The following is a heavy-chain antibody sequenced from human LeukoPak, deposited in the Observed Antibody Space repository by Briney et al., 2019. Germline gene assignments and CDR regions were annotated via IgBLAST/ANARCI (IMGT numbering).Heavy chain of an antibody. Sequence: ASVKVSCKASGYTFTSYDINWVRQVTGQGLEWMGWMNPNSGNTGYAQKFQGRVTMTRNTSISTAYMELSSLRSEDTAVYYCARDCGGTIGGTKAYYYMDVWGKGTTVTVSS. V-gene: IGHV1-8*01. CDR3: ARDCGGTIGGTKAYYYMDV. CDR1: GYTFTSYD. CDR2: MNPNSGNT. D-gene: IGHD2-21*01. J-gene: IGHJ6*03.